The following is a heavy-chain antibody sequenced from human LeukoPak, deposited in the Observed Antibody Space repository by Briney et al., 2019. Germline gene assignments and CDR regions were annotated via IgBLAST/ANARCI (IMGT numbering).Heavy chain of an antibody. Sequence: GESLKISCKGSGFSFTNYWIGWVHQMPGKGLEWMGIIYPDDSDTRYSPSFQGQVAISVDKSISTAYLQWSSLKASDTAMYYCARRALAGTFDYWGQGTLVTVSS. D-gene: IGHD6-19*01. CDR1: GFSFTNYW. J-gene: IGHJ4*02. CDR2: IYPDDSDT. CDR3: ARRALAGTFDY. V-gene: IGHV5-51*07.